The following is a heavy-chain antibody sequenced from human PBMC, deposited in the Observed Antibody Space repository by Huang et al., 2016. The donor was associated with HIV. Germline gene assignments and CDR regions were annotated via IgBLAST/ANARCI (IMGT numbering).Heavy chain of an antibody. CDR1: GFSFSAYG. Sequence: QLKLVASGGGVVQGGGSLTLSCVASGFSFSAYGMHGVRQTPGNGLRCVATISYNGYDKNDEDTVGGRFSHTRSKSKGTVNEEGGSMRRDGRAVYFCGKDRGMGSNSGHFDLWGQG. CDR3: GKDRGMGSNSGHFDL. CDR2: ISYNGYDK. V-gene: IGHV3-30*18. D-gene: IGHD6-19*01. J-gene: IGHJ6*01.